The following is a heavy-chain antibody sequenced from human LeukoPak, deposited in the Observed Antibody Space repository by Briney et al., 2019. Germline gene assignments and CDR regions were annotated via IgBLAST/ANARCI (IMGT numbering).Heavy chain of an antibody. J-gene: IGHJ4*02. CDR1: GFTFSNYA. D-gene: IGHD6-19*01. CDR2: MSYDGRNK. V-gene: IGHV3-30*04. Sequence: GGSLRLSCAASGFTFSNYAMHWVRQAPGKGLEWVAVMSYDGRNKYYEDSVKGRFTISRDNAKNTLYLQMNSLRAEDTAVYYCARVIYSGWQGELSDWGQGTLVTVSS. CDR3: ARVIYSGWQGELSD.